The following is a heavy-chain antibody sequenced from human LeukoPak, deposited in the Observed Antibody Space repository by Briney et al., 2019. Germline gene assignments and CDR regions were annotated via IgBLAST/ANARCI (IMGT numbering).Heavy chain of an antibody. CDR3: ARYCSSTSCYADAFDI. Sequence: KASETLSLTCTVSGGSISSRSYYWGWIRQPPGKGLEWIGSIYNSESTYYNPSLKSRVTISVDTSKNQFSLKLSSVTAADTAVYYCARYCSSTSCYADAFDIWGQGTMVTVSS. CDR1: GGSISSRSYY. J-gene: IGHJ3*02. D-gene: IGHD2-2*01. CDR2: IYNSEST. V-gene: IGHV4-39*07.